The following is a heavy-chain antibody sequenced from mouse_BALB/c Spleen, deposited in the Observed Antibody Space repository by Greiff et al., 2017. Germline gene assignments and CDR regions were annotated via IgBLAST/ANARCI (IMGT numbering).Heavy chain of an antibody. V-gene: IGHV3-2*02. Sequence: EVKLVESGPGLVKPSQSLSLTCTVTGYSITSDYAWNWIRQFPGNKLEWMGYISYSGSTSYNPSLKSRISITRDTSKNQFFLQLNSVTTEDTATYYCARPFYYDYEGYFDVWGAGTTVTVSS. CDR1: GYSITSDYA. D-gene: IGHD2-4*01. CDR2: ISYSGST. J-gene: IGHJ1*01. CDR3: ARPFYYDYEGYFDV.